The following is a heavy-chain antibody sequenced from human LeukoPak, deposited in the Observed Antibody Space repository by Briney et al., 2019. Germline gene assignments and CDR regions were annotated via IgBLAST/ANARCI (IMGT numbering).Heavy chain of an antibody. CDR1: GGSVSSGSYY. CDR3: ARGKTYYDISKDAFDI. Sequence: HLETLSLTCTVSGGSVSSGSYYWSWIRQPPGKGLEWIGYIYYSGSTNYNPSLKSRVTISVDTSKNQFSLKLSSVTAADTAVYYCARGKTYYDISKDAFDIWGQGTMVTVSS. D-gene: IGHD3-22*01. V-gene: IGHV4-61*01. J-gene: IGHJ3*02. CDR2: IYYSGST.